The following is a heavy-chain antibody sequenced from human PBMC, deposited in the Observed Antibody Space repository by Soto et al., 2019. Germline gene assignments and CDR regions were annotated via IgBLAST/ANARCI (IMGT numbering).Heavy chain of an antibody. Sequence: GGSLRLSCAASGFTYTRYSMNWVRQAPGKGLEWVSSISSTTNYIYYGDSMKGRFTISRDNAKNSLYLEMNSLRAEDTAVYYCARESEDLTSNFDYWGQGTLVTVSS. CDR3: ARESEDLTSNFDY. J-gene: IGHJ4*02. CDR1: GFTYTRYS. V-gene: IGHV3-21*06. CDR2: ISSTTNYI.